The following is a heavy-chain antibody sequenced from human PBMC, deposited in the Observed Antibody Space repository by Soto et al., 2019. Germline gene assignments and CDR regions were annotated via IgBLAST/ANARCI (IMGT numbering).Heavy chain of an antibody. D-gene: IGHD3-22*01. CDR2: IIPIFGTA. CDR1: GGTFSRHA. Sequence: QVQLVQSGAEVRKPVSSVNVSCKAPGGTFSRHAISWVRQAPGQGLEWMGGIIPIFGTANHAQKFQGRVTIIADESTSTVYMEWSSLRSEDTAMYYCARGWGYDSNDYYYAYWGQGTLVIVSS. J-gene: IGHJ4*02. CDR3: ARGWGYDSNDYYYAY. V-gene: IGHV1-69*01.